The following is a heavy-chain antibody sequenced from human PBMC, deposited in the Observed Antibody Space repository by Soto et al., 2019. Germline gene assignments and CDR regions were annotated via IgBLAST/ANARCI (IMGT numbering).Heavy chain of an antibody. CDR1: GYTFTSYA. CDR2: INAGNGNT. V-gene: IGHV1-3*01. J-gene: IGHJ4*02. Sequence: VKVSCKASGYTFTSYAMHWVRQAPGQRLEWMGWINAGNGNTKYSQKFQGRVTITRDTSASTAYMELSSLRSEDTAVYYCARVPVWFGESSFDYWGQGTLVTVSS. CDR3: ARVPVWFGESSFDY. D-gene: IGHD3-10*01.